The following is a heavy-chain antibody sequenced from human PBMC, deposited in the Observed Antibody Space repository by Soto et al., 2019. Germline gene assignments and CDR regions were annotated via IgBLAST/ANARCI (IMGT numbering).Heavy chain of an antibody. V-gene: IGHV4-31*03. D-gene: IGHD2-2*01. CDR3: ARDSPSQDIVVVPAN. CDR2: IYYSGST. CDR1: GGSISSGGYY. Sequence: TLSLTCTVSGGSISSGGYYWSWIRQHPGKGLEWIGYIYYSGSTYYNPSLKSRVTISVDTSKNQFSLKLSSVTAADTAVYYCARDSPSQDIVVVPANWGQGTLVTVSS. J-gene: IGHJ4*02.